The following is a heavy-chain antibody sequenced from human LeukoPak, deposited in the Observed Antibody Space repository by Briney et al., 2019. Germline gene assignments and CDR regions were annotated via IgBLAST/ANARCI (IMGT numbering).Heavy chain of an antibody. Sequence: ASVKVSCKASGYAFTSYYMHWVRQAPGQGLEWMGWINPNSGGTNYAQKFQGRVTMTRDTSISTAYMELSRLRSDDTAVYYCARGYSSGWTGTNYYYYYYMDVWGKGTTVTVSS. CDR3: ARGYSSGWTGTNYYYYYYMDV. V-gene: IGHV1-2*02. CDR2: INPNSGGT. J-gene: IGHJ6*03. D-gene: IGHD6-19*01. CDR1: GYAFTSYY.